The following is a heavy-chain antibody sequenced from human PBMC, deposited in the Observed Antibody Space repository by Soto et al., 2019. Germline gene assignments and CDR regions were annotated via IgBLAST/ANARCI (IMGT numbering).Heavy chain of an antibody. J-gene: IGHJ4*02. CDR2: ISGSGGST. CDR3: AKGDNYGSGSSLDY. Sequence: EVQLLESGGGLVQPGGSLRLSCAASGFIFNTYAMSWVRQAPGKGLEWVSAISGSGGSTYYADSVKGRFTISRDNSKNTLYLQMNSLRDEDTAVYYCAKGDNYGSGSSLDYWGQGTPVTVSS. V-gene: IGHV3-23*01. D-gene: IGHD3-10*01. CDR1: GFIFNTYA.